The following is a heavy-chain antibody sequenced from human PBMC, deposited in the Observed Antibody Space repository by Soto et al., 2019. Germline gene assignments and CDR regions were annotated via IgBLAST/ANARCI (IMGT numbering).Heavy chain of an antibody. Sequence: QITFKESGPTLVKPTQTLTLTCTFSGFSLTTSRMGVGWIRQPPGRALEWLALIYWDDNKRYSPSLKSRLAITTDTSKNQVVLTMTNMDPVDTATYYCAHRRSGYFALWGRGTLVTVSS. J-gene: IGHJ2*01. CDR1: GFSLTTSRMG. CDR2: IYWDDNK. V-gene: IGHV2-5*02. CDR3: AHRRSGYFAL.